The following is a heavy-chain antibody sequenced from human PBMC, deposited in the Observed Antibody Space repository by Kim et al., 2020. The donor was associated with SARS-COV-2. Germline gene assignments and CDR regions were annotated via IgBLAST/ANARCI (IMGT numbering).Heavy chain of an antibody. V-gene: IGHV1-69*13. CDR1: GGTFSSYA. CDR2: IIPIFGTA. CDR3: ARGYSSSSEGAYFDY. Sequence: SVKVSCKASGGTFSSYAISWVRQAPGQGLEWMGGIIPIFGTANYAQKFQGRVTITADESTSTAYMELSSLRSEDTAVYYCARGYSSSSEGAYFDYWGQGTLVTVSS. J-gene: IGHJ4*02. D-gene: IGHD6-6*01.